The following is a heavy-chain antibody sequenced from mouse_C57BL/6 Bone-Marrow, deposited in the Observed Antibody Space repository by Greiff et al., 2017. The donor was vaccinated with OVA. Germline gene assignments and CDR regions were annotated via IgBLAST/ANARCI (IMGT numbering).Heavy chain of an antibody. CDR1: GFSFNTYA. J-gene: IGHJ1*03. V-gene: IGHV10-1*01. CDR2: IRSKSNNYAT. Sequence: DAGGGLVQPKGSLKLSCAASGFSFNTYAMNWVRQAPGKGLEWVARIRSKSNNYATYYADSVKDRFTISRDDSESMLYLQMNNLKTEDTAMYYCVRQRMTDFDVWGTGTTVTVSS. CDR3: VRQRMTDFDV.